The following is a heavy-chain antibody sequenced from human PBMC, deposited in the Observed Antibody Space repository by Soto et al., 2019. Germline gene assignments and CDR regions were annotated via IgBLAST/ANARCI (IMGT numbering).Heavy chain of an antibody. CDR2: IYYSGST. V-gene: IGHV4-59*01. CDR1: GGSISSYY. CDR3: ARARGGYFDY. Sequence: SETLSLTCTVSGGSISSYYWSWIRQPPGKGLVWIGYIYYSGSTNYNPSLKSRVTISIDTSKNQFSLKLSSVTAADTAVYYCARARGGYFDYWGQGTQVTVSS. J-gene: IGHJ4*02.